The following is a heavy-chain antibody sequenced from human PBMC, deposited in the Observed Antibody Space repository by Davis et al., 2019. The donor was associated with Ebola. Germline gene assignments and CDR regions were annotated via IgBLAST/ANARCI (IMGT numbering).Heavy chain of an antibody. V-gene: IGHV3-30-3*01. Sequence: PGGSLRLSCAASGFTFSSYAMHWVRQAPGKGLEWVAVISYDGSNKYYADAVKGRFTISRDNAKNTLYLQMNSLRAEDTAVYYCAREGYSSSWIFWFDPWGQGTLVTVSS. CDR2: ISYDGSNK. CDR3: AREGYSSSWIFWFDP. CDR1: GFTFSSYA. D-gene: IGHD6-13*01. J-gene: IGHJ5*02.